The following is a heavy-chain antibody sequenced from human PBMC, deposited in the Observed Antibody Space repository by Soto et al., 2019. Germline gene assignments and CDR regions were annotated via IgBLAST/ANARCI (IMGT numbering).Heavy chain of an antibody. CDR1: GGTFSSYT. CDR3: ARSPAYSYGPFDY. CDR2: IIPILGIA. V-gene: IGHV1-69*02. D-gene: IGHD5-18*01. Sequence: SVKVSCKASGGTFSSYTISWVRQAPGQGLEWMGRIIPILGIANYAQKFQGRVTITADKSTSTAYMELSSLRSEDTAVYYCARSPAYSYGPFDYWGQGTLVTVSS. J-gene: IGHJ4*02.